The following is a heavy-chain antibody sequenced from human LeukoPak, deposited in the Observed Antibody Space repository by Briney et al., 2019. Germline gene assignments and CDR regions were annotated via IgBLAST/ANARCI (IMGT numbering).Heavy chain of an antibody. CDR3: VQEGPRGLAFDI. CDR2: ISGSGSGT. V-gene: IGHV3-23*01. J-gene: IGHJ3*02. Sequence: PGGSLRLSCEASGVTFNSYVMSWVRQAPGKGPEWVSGISGSGSGTYYADYVKGRFAISRDNSKNTLYLQMNSLRVEDTAVYYCVQEGPRGLAFDIWGQGTKVTVSS. CDR1: GVTFNSYV.